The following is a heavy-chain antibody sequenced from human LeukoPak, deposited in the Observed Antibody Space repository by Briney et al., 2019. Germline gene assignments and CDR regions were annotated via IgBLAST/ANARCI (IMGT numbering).Heavy chain of an antibody. Sequence: SETLSLTCTVSGGSISSGDYYWSWIRQHPGKGLEWVGYIYYSGSTYYNPSLKSRVTISVDTSKNQFSLKLSSVTAADTAVYYCARVPVLEESYYGMDVWGQGTTVTVSS. CDR2: IYYSGST. CDR1: GGSISSGDYY. D-gene: IGHD4/OR15-4a*01. CDR3: ARVPVLEESYYGMDV. J-gene: IGHJ6*02. V-gene: IGHV4-31*03.